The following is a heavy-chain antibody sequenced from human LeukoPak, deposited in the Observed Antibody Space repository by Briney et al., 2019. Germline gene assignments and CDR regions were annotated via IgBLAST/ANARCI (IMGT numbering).Heavy chain of an antibody. V-gene: IGHV3-9*01. J-gene: IGHJ3*02. D-gene: IGHD5-18*01. CDR3: AKDISDTAMVDAFDI. CDR1: GFTFDDYA. Sequence: GGSLRLSCAASGFTFDDYAMHWARQAPGKGLEWVSGISWNSGSIGYADSVKGRFTISRDNAKNSLYLQMNSLRAEDTALYYCAKDISDTAMVDAFDIWGQGTMVTVSS. CDR2: ISWNSGSI.